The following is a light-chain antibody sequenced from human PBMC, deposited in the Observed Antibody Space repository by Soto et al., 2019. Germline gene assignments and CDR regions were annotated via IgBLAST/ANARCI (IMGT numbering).Light chain of an antibody. J-gene: IGKJ1*01. CDR2: GAS. CDR1: QGSSNS. Sequence: DFQMTQTPAAMSASFGESVPITCLAHQGSSNSLAWFQQKPGKAPRRLIYGASSMQSGVPSRFSGCGSGIDCSLTISSLQPAEFAGYYSRQHVSSPRPFAQGTKVDIK. CDR3: RQHVSSPRP. V-gene: IGKV1-17*03.